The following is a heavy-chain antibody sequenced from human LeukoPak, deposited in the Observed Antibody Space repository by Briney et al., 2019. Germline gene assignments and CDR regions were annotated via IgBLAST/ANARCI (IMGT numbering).Heavy chain of an antibody. D-gene: IGHD5-18*01. V-gene: IGHV1-46*01. CDR1: GYTFTHYY. Sequence: ASVKVSCKASGYTFTHYYMHWVRQAPGQGLNWMEIINPSGGSTSYAQKFQGRITMTRDTSTSTVYMELSSLRSEDTAVYYCAREIGPIQLHLWSSAFDLWGQGTLVTVSS. J-gene: IGHJ4*02. CDR2: INPSGGST. CDR3: AREIGPIQLHLWSSAFDL.